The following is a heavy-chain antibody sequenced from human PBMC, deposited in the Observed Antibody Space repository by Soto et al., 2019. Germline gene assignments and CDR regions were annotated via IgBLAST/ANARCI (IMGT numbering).Heavy chain of an antibody. Sequence: QVQLVQSGPEVKKTGSSMKVSCKASGGPFRGYGLNWVRQAPGQGLEWIGGIIPNFGAPNYAQKFQGRVSITAEEVTTTIYMELKGLRSEDTAVYYCATPARDFYGPFYQHSGLDVWGQGTRLTVSS. J-gene: IGHJ6*02. CDR3: ATPARDFYGPFYQHSGLDV. CDR1: GGPFRGYG. CDR2: IIPNFGAP. V-gene: IGHV1-69*01. D-gene: IGHD3-16*01.